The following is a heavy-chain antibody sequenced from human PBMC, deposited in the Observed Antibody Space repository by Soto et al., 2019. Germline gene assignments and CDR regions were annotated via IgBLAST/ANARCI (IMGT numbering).Heavy chain of an antibody. D-gene: IGHD6-13*01. Sequence: SETLSLTCAVSGCSISSSIWRSWVRQPPGKGLEWIGEIYHSGSTNYNPSLKSRVTISVDKSKNQFSLKLSSVTAADTAVYYCSRRRVAAAGTNGGFEYWGQGTRVSVSA. J-gene: IGHJ4*02. CDR3: SRRRVAAAGTNGGFEY. CDR2: IYHSGST. V-gene: IGHV4-4*02. CDR1: GCSISSSIW.